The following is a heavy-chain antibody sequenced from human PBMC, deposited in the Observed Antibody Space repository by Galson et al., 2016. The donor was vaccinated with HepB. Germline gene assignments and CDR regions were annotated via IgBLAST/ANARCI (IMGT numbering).Heavy chain of an antibody. Sequence: SLRLSCAGSGFTLSRHSMNWVRQAPGKGLEWISYISITSTTKCYADSVKGRFTISRDNAKNSLYLQMNSLRDEDTAVYYCARDDRWYYYDSSGYYYGAFDMWGQGTMVAVSS. CDR2: ISITSTTK. V-gene: IGHV3-48*02. J-gene: IGHJ3*02. D-gene: IGHD3-22*01. CDR1: GFTLSRHS. CDR3: ARDDRWYYYDSSGYYYGAFDM.